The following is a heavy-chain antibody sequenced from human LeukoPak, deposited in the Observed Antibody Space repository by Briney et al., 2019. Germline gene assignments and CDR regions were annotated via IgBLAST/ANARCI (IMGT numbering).Heavy chain of an antibody. V-gene: IGHV3-21*01. D-gene: IGHD3-22*01. Sequence: GGSLRLSCAASGFTFSSYSMNWVRQAPGKGLEWVSSISSSSSYIYYADSVKGRFTISRDNAKNSLYLQMNSLRAEDTAVYYCAKAITMIVVVSAFDIWGQGTMVTVSS. CDR1: GFTFSSYS. J-gene: IGHJ3*02. CDR2: ISSSSSYI. CDR3: AKAITMIVVVSAFDI.